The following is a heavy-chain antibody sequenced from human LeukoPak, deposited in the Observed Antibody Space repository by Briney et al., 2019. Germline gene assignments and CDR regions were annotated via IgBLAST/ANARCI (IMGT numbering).Heavy chain of an antibody. V-gene: IGHV4-59*12. CDR1: GGSIRRYY. CDR2: IHYSGST. D-gene: IGHD6-19*01. CDR3: KIAVAGTPINFDY. Sequence: SETLSLTCTVAGGSIRRYYWSWIRQPPGKGLEWIGYIHYSGSTNYNPSLKSRVTISVDTSKNQFSLKLSSVTAADTAVYYCKIAVAGTPINFDYWGQGTLVTVSS. J-gene: IGHJ4*02.